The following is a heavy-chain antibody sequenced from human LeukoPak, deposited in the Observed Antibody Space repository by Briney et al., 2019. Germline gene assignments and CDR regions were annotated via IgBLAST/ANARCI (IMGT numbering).Heavy chain of an antibody. CDR3: ARGGRLELPTY. CDR1: GGSFSGYY. V-gene: IGHV4-34*01. J-gene: IGHJ4*02. CDR2: INHSGST. Sequence: SGTLSLTCAVYGGSFSGYYWSWIRQPPGKGLEWIGEINHSGSTNYNPSLKSRVTISVDTSKNQFSLKLSSVTAADTAVYYCARGGRLELPTYWGQGTLVTVSS. D-gene: IGHD1-7*01.